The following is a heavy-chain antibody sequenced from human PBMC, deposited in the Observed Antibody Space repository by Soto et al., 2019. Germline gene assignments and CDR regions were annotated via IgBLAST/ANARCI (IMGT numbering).Heavy chain of an antibody. D-gene: IGHD1-26*01. J-gene: IGHJ6*02. V-gene: IGHV1-69*13. CDR3: ASGYSGSYSYYYYYGMDV. CDR2: IIPIFGTA. Sequence: SVKVSCKASGGTFSSYAISWVRQAPGQGLEWMGGIIPIFGTANYAQKFQGRVTITADESTSTAYMELSSLRSEDTAVYYCASGYSGSYSYYYYYGMDVWGQGTTVTVSS. CDR1: GGTFSSYA.